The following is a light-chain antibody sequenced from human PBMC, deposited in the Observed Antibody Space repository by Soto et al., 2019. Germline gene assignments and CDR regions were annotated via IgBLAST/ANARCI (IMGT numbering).Light chain of an antibody. CDR2: GAS. Sequence: EIVLPLCPAPLSVSPGERATLSCRASESVSSNVAWYQQNPGQAPRLLIYGASTRATGIPARFSGSGSGTEFTLTINSLQSEDFAVYYCQQYNNWPRTFGQGTKV. V-gene: IGKV3-15*01. CDR1: ESVSSN. J-gene: IGKJ1*01. CDR3: QQYNNWPRT.